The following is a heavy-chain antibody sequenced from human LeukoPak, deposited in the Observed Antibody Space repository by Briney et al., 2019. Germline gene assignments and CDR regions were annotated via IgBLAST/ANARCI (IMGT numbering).Heavy chain of an antibody. CDR1: DGSISSGGYY. CDR2: IYYSGST. Sequence: PSETLSLTCTVSDGSISSGGYYWSWIRQHPGKGLEWIGYIYYSGSTYYNPSLKSRVTISVDTSKNQFSLKLSSVTAADTAVYYCARDRAARPHFDYWGQGTLVTVSS. V-gene: IGHV4-31*03. D-gene: IGHD6-6*01. CDR3: ARDRAARPHFDY. J-gene: IGHJ4*02.